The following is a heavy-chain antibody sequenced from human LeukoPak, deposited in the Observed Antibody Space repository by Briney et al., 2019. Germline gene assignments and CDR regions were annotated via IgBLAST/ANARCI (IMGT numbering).Heavy chain of an antibody. V-gene: IGHV4-59*12. D-gene: IGHD6-19*01. CDR3: ARDHGWLAENNWFDP. J-gene: IGHJ5*02. Sequence: PSETLSLTCTVSGGSISSYYWSWIRQPPGKGLEWIGYIYYSGSTNYNPSLKSRVTISVDTSKNQFSLKLSSVTAADTAVYYCARDHGWLAENNWFDPWGQGTLVTVSS. CDR2: IYYSGST. CDR1: GGSISSYY.